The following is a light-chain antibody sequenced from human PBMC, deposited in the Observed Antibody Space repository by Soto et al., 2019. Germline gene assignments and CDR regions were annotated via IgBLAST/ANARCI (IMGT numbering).Light chain of an antibody. CDR3: QQYNNWPPWT. CDR2: GAS. J-gene: IGKJ1*01. CDR1: QGVSSN. Sequence: ETVMPQPPATLSVSPGERATLSCRAGQGVSSNLAWYQQKPGQAPRLLIYGASTRATGIPARFSGSGSGTEFTLTISSLQSEDFAVYYCQQYNNWPPWTFGQGTKVEIK. V-gene: IGKV3-15*01.